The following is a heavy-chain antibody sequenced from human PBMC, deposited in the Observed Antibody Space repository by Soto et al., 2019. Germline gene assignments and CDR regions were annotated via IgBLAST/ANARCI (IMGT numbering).Heavy chain of an antibody. CDR2: ISGSGSDK. CDR1: GFTFSDHY. Sequence: GVSLRLSCATSGFTFSDHYMTWIRQAPVKGLEWISYISGSGSDKYYADSVKGRFTVSRDNAKNSLYLQMSSLRAEDTAVYYCAGDVHYYASDYWGQGTLVTVSS. D-gene: IGHD3-10*01. CDR3: AGDVHYYASDY. V-gene: IGHV3-11*01. J-gene: IGHJ4*02.